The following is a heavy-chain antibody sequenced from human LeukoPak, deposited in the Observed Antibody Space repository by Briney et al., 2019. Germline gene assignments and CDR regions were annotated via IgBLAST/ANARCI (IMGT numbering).Heavy chain of an antibody. CDR1: GDSINSSSYY. J-gene: IGHJ5*02. D-gene: IGHD3/OR15-3a*01. V-gene: IGHV4-39*01. CDR2: IYYTGTT. CDR3: ARQEIGLRSFDP. Sequence: SETLSLTFTVSGDSINSSSYYWGWIRQPPGKGPEWIGTIYYTGTTHYNPSLKSRVTISVDTSKNQFSLNLSSVTAADTAVYYCARQEIGLRSFDPWGQGTLVTVSS.